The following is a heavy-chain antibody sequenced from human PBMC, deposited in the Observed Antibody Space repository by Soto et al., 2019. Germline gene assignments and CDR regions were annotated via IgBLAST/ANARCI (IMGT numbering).Heavy chain of an antibody. Sequence: SQTLSLTCAISGDSVSSNSATWTWIRQSPSRGLEWLGRTYYGSKWYNDYAVSVKSRIIINSDTSKNHFSLQPNSVTPDDTAVYYCARGSGFDKYYFDYWGQGTPVTVSS. D-gene: IGHD5-12*01. V-gene: IGHV6-1*01. J-gene: IGHJ4*02. CDR3: ARGSGFDKYYFDY. CDR1: GDSVSSNSAT. CDR2: TYYGSKWYN.